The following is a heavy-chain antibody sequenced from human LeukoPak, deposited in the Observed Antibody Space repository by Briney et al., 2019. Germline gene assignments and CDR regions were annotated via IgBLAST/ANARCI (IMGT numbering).Heavy chain of an antibody. J-gene: IGHJ4*02. V-gene: IGHV3-11*01. D-gene: IGHD6-25*01. Sequence: PGGSLRLSCAASGFSFSDYYMNWIRQAPGKGLEWVSYSSSSGSSTYYADSVKGRFTISRDCAKNALFLQMNSLRAEDTAVYYCTAAPNTTPGSLGHWGQGTLVTVSS. CDR2: SSSSGSST. CDR1: GFSFSDYY. CDR3: TAAPNTTPGSLGH.